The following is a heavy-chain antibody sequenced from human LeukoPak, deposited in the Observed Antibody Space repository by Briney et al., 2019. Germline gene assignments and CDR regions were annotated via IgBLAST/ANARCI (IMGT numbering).Heavy chain of an antibody. D-gene: IGHD1-20*01. Sequence: SETLSLTCTVSGGSISSGDYYWSWIRQPPGKGLEWIGYIYYSGSTYYNPSLKSRVTISVDTSKNQFSLKLSSVTAADTAVYYCARTLHNWNAPDAFDIWGQGTMVTVSS. CDR2: IYYSGST. CDR3: ARTLHNWNAPDAFDI. CDR1: GGSISSGDYY. V-gene: IGHV4-30-4*01. J-gene: IGHJ3*02.